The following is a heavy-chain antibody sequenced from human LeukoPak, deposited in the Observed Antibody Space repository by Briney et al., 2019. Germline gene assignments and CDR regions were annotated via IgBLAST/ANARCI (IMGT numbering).Heavy chain of an antibody. Sequence: GGSLRFSCAASGFTFSSYTMNWVRQAPGKGLEWVSYISSSSSTIYYADSVKGRFTISRDNAKNSLYLQMNSLRAEDTAVYYCARGAAAGTSRFDYWGQGTLVTDSS. V-gene: IGHV3-48*01. CDR2: ISSSSSTI. J-gene: IGHJ4*02. D-gene: IGHD6-13*01. CDR3: ARGAAAGTSRFDY. CDR1: GFTFSSYT.